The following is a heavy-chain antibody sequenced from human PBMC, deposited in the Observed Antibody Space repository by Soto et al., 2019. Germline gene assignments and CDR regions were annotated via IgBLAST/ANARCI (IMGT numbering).Heavy chain of an antibody. V-gene: IGHV5-51*01. J-gene: IGHJ6*02. CDR1: GYSFTSYW. Sequence: GESLKISCKGSGYSFTSYWIGWVRQMPGKGLEWMGIIYPGDSDTRYSPSFQGQVTISADKSISTAYLQWSSLKASDTAMYYCARQKYSSTSAVGGMDVWGQGTTLTVSS. CDR2: IYPGDSDT. D-gene: IGHD6-13*01. CDR3: ARQKYSSTSAVGGMDV.